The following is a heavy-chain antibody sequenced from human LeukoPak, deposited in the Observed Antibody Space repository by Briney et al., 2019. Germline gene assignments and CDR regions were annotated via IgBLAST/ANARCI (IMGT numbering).Heavy chain of an antibody. J-gene: IGHJ1*01. CDR3: AKGYCGGDCEEYFQH. Sequence: GGSLRLSCVASGFTFSNAWMNWVRQAPGKGLEWVAVISYDGSNKYYADSVKGRFTISRDNSKNTLYLQMNSLRAEDTAVYYCAKGYCGGDCEEYFQHWGQGTLVTVSS. V-gene: IGHV3-30*18. D-gene: IGHD2-21*02. CDR1: GFTFSNAW. CDR2: ISYDGSNK.